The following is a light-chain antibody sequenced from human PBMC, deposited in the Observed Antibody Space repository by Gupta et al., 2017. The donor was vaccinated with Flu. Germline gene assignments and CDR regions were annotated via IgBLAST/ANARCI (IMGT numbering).Light chain of an antibody. Sequence: AIQMTQSPSSLSASVGDRVTITCRASQGLRSELGWYQQRPGKAPKLLVYAASRLQSGVPSRFSGSGSGTHFTLTISSLQPEDFATYYCRQDNNYPRTFGQGTKLEIK. V-gene: IGKV1-6*02. CDR2: AAS. J-gene: IGKJ2*01. CDR3: RQDNNYPRT. CDR1: QGLRSE.